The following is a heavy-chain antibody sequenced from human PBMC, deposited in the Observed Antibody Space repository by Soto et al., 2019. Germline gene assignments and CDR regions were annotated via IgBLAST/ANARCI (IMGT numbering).Heavy chain of an antibody. CDR1: EYTFTDYY. D-gene: IGHD6-13*01. V-gene: IGHV1-46*01. CDR3: ATAAYSTSWYDF. Sequence: QVQLVQSGAEVKKPGASVKLSCKSSEYTFTDYYIHWVRQAPGQGLEWMGLINPSGGSTSYAQKFQGRVTMTRDTSTSTVYMELSSLRSEDTAVYYCATAAYSTSWYDFRGQGTLVTVSS. CDR2: INPSGGST. J-gene: IGHJ4*02.